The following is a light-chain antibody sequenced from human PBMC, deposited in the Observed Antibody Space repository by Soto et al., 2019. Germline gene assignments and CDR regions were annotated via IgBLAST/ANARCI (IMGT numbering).Light chain of an antibody. Sequence: AIRMTQSPSSFSASTGDRVTITSRASQGISSYLAWYQQKPGKAPKLLIYAASTLQSGVPSRFSGSGSGTDFTLTISCLQSEDFATYYCHQYYSYPPTFGPGTKVDI. V-gene: IGKV1-8*01. CDR2: AAS. J-gene: IGKJ3*01. CDR3: HQYYSYPPT. CDR1: QGISSY.